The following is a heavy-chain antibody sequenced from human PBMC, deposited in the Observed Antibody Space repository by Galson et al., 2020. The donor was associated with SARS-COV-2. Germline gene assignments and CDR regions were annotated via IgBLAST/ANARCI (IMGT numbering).Heavy chain of an antibody. CDR1: GFTVSSNY. CDR2: IYSGGST. V-gene: IGHV3-53*01. Sequence: GSLRLSCAASGFTVSSNYMSWVRQAPGKGPEWVSVIYSGGSTYYADSVKGRFTISRDNSKNTLYLQMNSLRAEDTAVYYCARDAQSYGMDVWGQGTTVTVSS. CDR3: ARDAQSYGMDV. J-gene: IGHJ6*02.